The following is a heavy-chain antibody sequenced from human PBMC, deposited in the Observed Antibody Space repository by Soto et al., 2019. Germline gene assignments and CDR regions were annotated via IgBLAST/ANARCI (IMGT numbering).Heavy chain of an antibody. CDR3: ASSPVYCSGGSCRGYFQH. CDR1: GGTFSSYT. Sequence: VKVSCKASGGTFSSYTISWVRQAPGQGLEWMGRIIPILGIANYAQKFQGRVTITADKSTSTAYMELSSLRSEDTAVYYCASSPVYCSGGSCRGYFQHWGQGTLVTV. J-gene: IGHJ1*01. CDR2: IIPILGIA. D-gene: IGHD2-15*01. V-gene: IGHV1-69*02.